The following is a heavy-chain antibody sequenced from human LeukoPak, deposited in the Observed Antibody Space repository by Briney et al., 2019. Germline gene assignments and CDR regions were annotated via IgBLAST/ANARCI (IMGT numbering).Heavy chain of an antibody. V-gene: IGHV1-69*13. CDR1: GGTFISYA. CDR3: ARGKLIAVAGTGWWDFDY. CDR2: IIPIFGTA. Sequence: SVKVSCKASGGTFISYAISWVRQAPGQGLEWMGGIIPIFGTANYAQKFQGRVTITADESTSTAYMELSSLRSEDTAVYYCARGKLIAVAGTGWWDFDYWGQGTLVTVSS. D-gene: IGHD6-19*01. J-gene: IGHJ4*02.